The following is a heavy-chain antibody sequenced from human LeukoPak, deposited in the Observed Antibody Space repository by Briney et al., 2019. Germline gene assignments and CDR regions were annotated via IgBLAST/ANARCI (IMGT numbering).Heavy chain of an antibody. J-gene: IGHJ5*02. Sequence: GASLRLSCAASGFTFTTFWMNWVRQVPGKGLVWGSLIYPDGSTTTYADSVKGRFTISRDNAKTTVCLQMNRLRGEDTAVYYCARDLRGSPDRWGQGTLVTVSS. V-gene: IGHV3-74*01. D-gene: IGHD3-16*01. CDR2: IYPDGSTT. CDR1: GFTFTTFW. CDR3: ARDLRGSPDR.